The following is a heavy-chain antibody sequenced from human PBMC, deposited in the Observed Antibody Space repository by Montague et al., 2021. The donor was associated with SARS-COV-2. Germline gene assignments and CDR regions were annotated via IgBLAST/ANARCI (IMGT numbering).Heavy chain of an antibody. CDR2: ISSSGGTI. J-gene: IGHJ6*02. CDR1: GFTFSNYE. Sequence: SLRLSCAASGFTFSNYEMNWVRQAPGKGLEWVLYISSSGGTIYYADSVGGRFTISRDNAQNSLYLQMNSLRAEDTGVYYCARDRGYGDFYYYGMDVWGQGTTVTVSS. D-gene: IGHD3-10*01. CDR3: ARDRGYGDFYYYGMDV. V-gene: IGHV3-48*03.